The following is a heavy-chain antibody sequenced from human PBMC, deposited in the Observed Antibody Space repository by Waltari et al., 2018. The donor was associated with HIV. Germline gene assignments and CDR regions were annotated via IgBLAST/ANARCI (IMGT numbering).Heavy chain of an antibody. CDR3: ATSPDTTGRGWGYYFDY. Sequence: QVQLVESGGGVVQPGRSLRLSCAASGFTFSSYGMHWVRQALGKGLEWVAVISYDGSNKYYADSLKGRFTISRDNSKNTLYLQMNSLRAEDTAVYYCATSPDTTGRGWGYYFDYWGQGTLVTVSS. CDR2: ISYDGSNK. D-gene: IGHD1-1*01. J-gene: IGHJ4*02. CDR1: GFTFSSYG. V-gene: IGHV3-30*03.